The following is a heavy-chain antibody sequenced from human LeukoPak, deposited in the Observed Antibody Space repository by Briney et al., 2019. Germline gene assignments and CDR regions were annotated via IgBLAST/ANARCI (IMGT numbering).Heavy chain of an antibody. J-gene: IGHJ3*02. Sequence: ASVKVSCKASGYTFTSYDINWVRQATGQGLEWMGWMNPNSGNTGYAQKFQGRVTMTRDMSTSTVYMELSSLRSEDTAVYYCASPCVWGSYCAFDIWGQGTMVTVSS. CDR2: MNPNSGNT. CDR1: GYTFTSYD. CDR3: ASPCVWGSYCAFDI. D-gene: IGHD3-16*01. V-gene: IGHV1-8*01.